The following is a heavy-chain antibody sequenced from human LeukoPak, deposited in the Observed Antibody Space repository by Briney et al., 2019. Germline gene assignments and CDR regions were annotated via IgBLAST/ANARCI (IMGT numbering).Heavy chain of an antibody. CDR1: GFTVSNDY. Sequence: GGSLRLSCAASGFTVSNDYMAWVRQAPGRGLEWVSAITGTGDTTYYTHSVRGRFTISRDNSKNTLYLQMNSLRADDTAVYYCAKEGYASGWLDSWGQGTLVTVSS. CDR2: ITGTGDTT. V-gene: IGHV3-23*01. J-gene: IGHJ4*02. CDR3: AKEGYASGWLDS. D-gene: IGHD6-19*01.